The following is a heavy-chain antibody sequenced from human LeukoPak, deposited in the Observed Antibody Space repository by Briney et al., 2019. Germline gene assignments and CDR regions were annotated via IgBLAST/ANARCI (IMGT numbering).Heavy chain of an antibody. Sequence: PGGSLRLSCVASGFTFSSYSMNWVRQAPGKGLEWVSSISSSSTYTFYADSVKGRFTISRDNAKNSLYLQMNSLRAEDTAVYYCARALPSPLYSGSYADAFDIWGQGTMVTVSS. D-gene: IGHD1-26*01. V-gene: IGHV3-21*01. CDR3: ARALPSPLYSGSYADAFDI. J-gene: IGHJ3*02. CDR1: GFTFSSYS. CDR2: ISSSSTYT.